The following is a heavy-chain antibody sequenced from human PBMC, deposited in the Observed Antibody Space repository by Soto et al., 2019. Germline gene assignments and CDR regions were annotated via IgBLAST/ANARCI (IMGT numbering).Heavy chain of an antibody. Sequence: SETLSLTCTVSGGSISSGDYYWSWIRQPPGKGLEWIGYIYYSGSTYYNPSLKSRVTISVDTSKNQFSLKLSSVTAADTAVYYCARESMVRAHDAFDIWGQGTMVTVSS. CDR1: GGSISSGDYY. CDR2: IYYSGST. CDR3: ARESMVRAHDAFDI. V-gene: IGHV4-30-4*01. J-gene: IGHJ3*02. D-gene: IGHD3-10*01.